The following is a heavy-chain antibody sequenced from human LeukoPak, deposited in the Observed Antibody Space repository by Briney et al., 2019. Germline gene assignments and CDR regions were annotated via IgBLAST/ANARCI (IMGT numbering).Heavy chain of an antibody. J-gene: IGHJ6*03. CDR2: IYTSGST. CDR3: AREVVAATPNYYYYYMDV. D-gene: IGHD2-15*01. V-gene: IGHV4-4*07. Sequence: SETLSLTCTVSGGSISGYYWSWIRQPAGKGLEWIGRIYTSGSTNYNPSLKSRVTISVDKSKNQFSLKLSSVTAADTAVYYCAREVVAATPNYYYYYMDVWGKGTTVTVSS. CDR1: GGSISGYY.